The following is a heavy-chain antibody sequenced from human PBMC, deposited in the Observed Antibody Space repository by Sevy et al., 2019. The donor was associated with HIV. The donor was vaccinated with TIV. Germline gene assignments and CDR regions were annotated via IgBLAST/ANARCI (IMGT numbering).Heavy chain of an antibody. J-gene: IGHJ6*02. D-gene: IGHD2-15*01. CDR2: IYYSGST. CDR3: ARVVVEAAYYYGMDV. CDR1: GGSVSSGSYY. V-gene: IGHV4-61*01. Sequence: SETLSLTCTVSGGSVSSGSYYWSWIRQPPGKGLEWIGYIYYSGSTNYNPSLKSRVTISVDTSKNQFSLKLSSVTAADTAVYYCARVVVEAAYYYGMDVWGQGTTVTVSS.